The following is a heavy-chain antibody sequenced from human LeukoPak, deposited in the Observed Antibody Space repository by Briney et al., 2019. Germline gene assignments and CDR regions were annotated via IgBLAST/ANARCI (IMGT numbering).Heavy chain of an antibody. J-gene: IGHJ3*02. D-gene: IGHD2-8*01. CDR2: IYSSGSR. CDR3: ARLNGDGFDI. CDR1: GDSLDGHY. V-gene: IGHV4-4*07. Sequence: SETLSLTCTVSGDSLDGHYWYWIRQPAGKGLEWIGRIYSSGSRNHAPSLKSRVTMSIDTSKKSLSLKLNTVTAADTAVYYCARLNGDGFDIWGQGAKVTVSS.